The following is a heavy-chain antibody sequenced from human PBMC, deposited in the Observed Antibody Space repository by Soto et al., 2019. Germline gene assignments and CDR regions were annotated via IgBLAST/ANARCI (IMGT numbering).Heavy chain of an antibody. Sequence: QVQLQESGPGLVKPSQTLSLTCTVSGGSISSGGYYWSWIRQHPGKGLEWIGYRSSDGSTSYYNPSLKSRVTISIDTSKNQFSLKLSSVTAADTAVYYCARSNYYDSRGYSYYFNYWGQGTLVTVSS. D-gene: IGHD3-22*01. J-gene: IGHJ4*02. CDR1: GGSISSGGYY. CDR2: RSSDGSTS. CDR3: ARSNYYDSRGYSYYFNY. V-gene: IGHV4-31*03.